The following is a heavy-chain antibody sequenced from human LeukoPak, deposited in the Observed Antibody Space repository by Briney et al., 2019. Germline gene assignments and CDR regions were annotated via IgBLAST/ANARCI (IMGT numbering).Heavy chain of an antibody. V-gene: IGHV1-69*13. CDR2: IIPLLGTA. D-gene: IGHD3-22*01. Sequence: GASVKVSCKASGGTFSTYAISWVRQAPGQGLEWMGGIIPLLGTANYAQKFQGRLTITADELTGTAYMELSSLRSEDTAVFYCASNTNYYENTGHYVFDSWGQGTLVTVSS. J-gene: IGHJ4*02. CDR1: GGTFSTYA. CDR3: ASNTNYYENTGHYVFDS.